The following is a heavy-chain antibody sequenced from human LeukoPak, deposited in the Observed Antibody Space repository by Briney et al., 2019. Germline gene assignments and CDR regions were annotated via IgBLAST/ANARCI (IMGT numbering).Heavy chain of an antibody. CDR1: GYTFTDYY. J-gene: IGHJ5*02. CDR3: ARAWNTDMYLWFDP. CDR2: INPNSGGT. D-gene: IGHD5-18*01. Sequence: ASVKVSCKTSGYTFTDYYMHWVRQAPGQGLEWMGWINPNSGGTNYAQRFQGRVTMTRDTSISTAYMELSGLRSDDTAVYYCARAWNTDMYLWFDPWGQGTLVTVSS. V-gene: IGHV1-2*02.